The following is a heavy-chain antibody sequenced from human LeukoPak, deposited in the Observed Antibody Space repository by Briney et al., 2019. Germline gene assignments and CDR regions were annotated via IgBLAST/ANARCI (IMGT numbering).Heavy chain of an antibody. CDR2: ICYSGST. J-gene: IGHJ4*02. V-gene: IGHV4-39*07. Sequence: SETLSLTCTVSGASISSTSYYWGWIRQPPGEGLEWIGTICYSGSTYYNPSLKSRVTISVDTSKNQFSLKMNSVTAADTAVYYCASVYDYVQSWGQGTLVTVSS. CDR3: ASVYDYVQS. CDR1: GASISSTSYY. D-gene: IGHD3-16*01.